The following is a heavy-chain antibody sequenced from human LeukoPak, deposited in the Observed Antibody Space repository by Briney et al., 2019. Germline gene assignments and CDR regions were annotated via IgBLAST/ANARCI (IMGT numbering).Heavy chain of an antibody. V-gene: IGHV4-34*01. CDR3: ARGCPGY. CDR2: INHSGSA. CDR1: GGSFSGYY. J-gene: IGHJ4*02. Sequence: SETLSLTCAVYGGSFSGYYWTWIRQTPGKGLEWIGQINHSGSANYNPSLKSRVTMSDGTSKNQFSLKLTSVTAADTAVYYCARGCPGYWGQGTLVTVSS.